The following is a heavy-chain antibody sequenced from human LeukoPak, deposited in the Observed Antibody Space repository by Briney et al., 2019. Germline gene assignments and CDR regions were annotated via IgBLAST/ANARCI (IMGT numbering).Heavy chain of an antibody. J-gene: IGHJ6*03. D-gene: IGHD1-26*01. Sequence: GGSLRLSCAASGFSFSSYAMSWVRQAPGKGLEWVSGISGSGGSTYYADSVKGRFTISRDNSKNTLYLQMNSLRAEDTAVYYCAKDSVGATTHIDDYYYYMDVWGKGTTVTVSS. V-gene: IGHV3-23*01. CDR3: AKDSVGATTHIDDYYYYMDV. CDR2: ISGSGGST. CDR1: GFSFSSYA.